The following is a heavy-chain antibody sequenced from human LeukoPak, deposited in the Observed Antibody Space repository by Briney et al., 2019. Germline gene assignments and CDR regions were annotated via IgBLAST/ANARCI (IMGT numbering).Heavy chain of an antibody. V-gene: IGHV1-69*04. CDR2: IIPILGIA. J-gene: IGHJ3*02. Sequence: SVKVSCKASGGTFSSYAISWVRQAPGQGLEWMGRIIPILGIANYAQKFQGRVTITADKSTSTAHMELSSRRSEDTAVYYCARAGSRGWSPGPDAFDIWGQGTMVTVSS. D-gene: IGHD6-19*01. CDR3: ARAGSRGWSPGPDAFDI. CDR1: GGTFSSYA.